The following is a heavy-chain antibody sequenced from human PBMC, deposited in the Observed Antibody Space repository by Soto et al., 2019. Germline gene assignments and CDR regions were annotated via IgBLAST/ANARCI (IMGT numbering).Heavy chain of an antibody. CDR2: MNPNSGNT. V-gene: IGHV1-8*01. D-gene: IGHD6-6*01. J-gene: IGHJ6*03. CDR3: ASSSAGTTARHYYYYYMDA. CDR1: GYTFTSYD. Sequence: GASVKVSCKASGYTFTSYDINWVRQATGQGLEWMGWMNPNSGNTGYAQKFQGRVTMTRNTSISTAYMELSSLRSEDTAVYYCASSSAGTTARHYYYYYMDAWGKGTTVTVSS.